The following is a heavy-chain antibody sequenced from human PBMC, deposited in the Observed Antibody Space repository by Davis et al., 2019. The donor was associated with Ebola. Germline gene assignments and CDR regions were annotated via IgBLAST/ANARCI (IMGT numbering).Heavy chain of an antibody. J-gene: IGHJ3*02. CDR1: GLTFNNAW. V-gene: IGHV3-21*04. CDR3: AKDNPPWLYLRSSVLGAFDI. D-gene: IGHD6-19*01. Sequence: GESLKISCAASGLTFNNAWLSWFREAPGKGLEWVSSISSSSSYIYYADSVKGRFTISRDNAKNSLYLQMNSLRAEDTALYYCAKDNPPWLYLRSSVLGAFDIWGQGTMVTVSS. CDR2: ISSSSSYI.